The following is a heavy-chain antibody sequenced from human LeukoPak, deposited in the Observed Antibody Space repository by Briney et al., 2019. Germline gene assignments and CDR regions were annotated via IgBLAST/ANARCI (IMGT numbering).Heavy chain of an antibody. V-gene: IGHV3-30-3*01. Sequence: GGSLRLSCAASGFTFSSYAMHWVRQAPGKGLEWVAVISYDGSNKYYADSVKGRFTISRDNSKNTLYLQMNSLRAEDTAVYYCARDTYSSSHRWLDPWGQGTLVTVSS. J-gene: IGHJ5*02. CDR3: ARDTYSSSHRWLDP. CDR2: ISYDGSNK. D-gene: IGHD6-13*01. CDR1: GFTFSSYA.